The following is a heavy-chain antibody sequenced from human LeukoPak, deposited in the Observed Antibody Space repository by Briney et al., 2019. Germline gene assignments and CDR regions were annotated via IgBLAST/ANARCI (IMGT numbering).Heavy chain of an antibody. V-gene: IGHV3-48*01. Sequence: PGGSLRLSCAASGFTFSSYSINWVRQAPGKGLEWVSYISSSTSTTYYADSVKGRFTISRDNAKNSLYLQMNSLRAEDTAVYYCARDGGGYPPPPDYWGQGTLVTVSS. CDR2: ISSSTSTT. D-gene: IGHD3-16*02. CDR1: GFTFSSYS. J-gene: IGHJ4*02. CDR3: ARDGGGYPPPPDY.